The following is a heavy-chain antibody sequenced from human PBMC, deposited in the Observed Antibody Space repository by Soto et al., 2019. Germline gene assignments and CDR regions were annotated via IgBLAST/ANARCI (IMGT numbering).Heavy chain of an antibody. V-gene: IGHV1-69*12. J-gene: IGHJ5*02. CDR1: GGTFSSYA. CDR2: IIPIFGTA. D-gene: IGHD2-2*01. CDR3: ARVGEIVLVLTALSWYDP. Sequence: QVQLVQSGAEVKKPGSSVKVSCKASGGTFSSYAISWVRQAPGQGLEWMGGIIPIFGTANYAQKFQGRVTMTAEDSTSTAYMDMSSMGSEDTAVYYCARVGEIVLVLTALSWYDPWGQGTMVTVSS.